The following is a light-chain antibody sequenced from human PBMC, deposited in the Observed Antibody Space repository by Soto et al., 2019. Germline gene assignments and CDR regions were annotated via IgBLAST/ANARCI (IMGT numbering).Light chain of an antibody. Sequence: ALQLTQSPSSLSASVGDRVTITCRASQGISSALAWYQQKPGKAPKLLIYDASSLESGVPSRFSGSGSGTDFTLTISSLQPEDFATYYCQQFNNYITFGQGTRLEIK. J-gene: IGKJ5*01. CDR3: QQFNNYIT. CDR1: QGISSA. V-gene: IGKV1D-13*01. CDR2: DAS.